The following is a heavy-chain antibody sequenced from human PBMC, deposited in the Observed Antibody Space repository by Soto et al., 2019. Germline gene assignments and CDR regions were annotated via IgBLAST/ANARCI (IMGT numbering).Heavy chain of an antibody. CDR2: IYHSGTS. CDR1: GYSISSGGFS. Sequence: PSETLSLTCAVSGYSISSGGFSWSWIRQPPGKGLEWIGYIYHSGTSFYNPSLKSRVTISVDGSKNQFSLKVKSVTAADTAVYYCARGRLVPAVNFDYWGLGTLVTVS. J-gene: IGHJ4*02. D-gene: IGHD2-2*01. V-gene: IGHV4-30-2*01. CDR3: ARGRLVPAVNFDY.